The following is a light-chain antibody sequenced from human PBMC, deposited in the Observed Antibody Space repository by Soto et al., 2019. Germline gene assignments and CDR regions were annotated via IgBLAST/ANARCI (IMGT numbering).Light chain of an antibody. V-gene: IGKV3-20*01. Sequence: EIVLTQSPGTLSLSPGDRATLSCRASQSVSGMAWYQQKRGQAPRLLIYGASTRATDIPDRFSGSGSGTDFTLTISRLEPEDFSVYYCQQYGSSLITFGQGTRLEIK. CDR2: GAS. J-gene: IGKJ5*01. CDR1: QSVSG. CDR3: QQYGSSLIT.